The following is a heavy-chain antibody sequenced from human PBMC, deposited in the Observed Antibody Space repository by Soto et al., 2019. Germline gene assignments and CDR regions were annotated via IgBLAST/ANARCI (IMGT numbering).Heavy chain of an antibody. D-gene: IGHD5-18*01. V-gene: IGHV3-48*02. J-gene: IGHJ4*02. CDR3: EREYSYGYSFKSPIDS. Sequence: EVQLVDSGGGLVQPGGSLRLSCAASGFTFIIYSMNWVRQAPGRGLEWASYIRSSSTTIYYAYSVKGRFTISRDNAKNSLYLQMNSLRDEDTAVYYCEREYSYGYSFKSPIDSWGQGTLVTVSS. CDR1: GFTFIIYS. CDR2: IRSSSTTI.